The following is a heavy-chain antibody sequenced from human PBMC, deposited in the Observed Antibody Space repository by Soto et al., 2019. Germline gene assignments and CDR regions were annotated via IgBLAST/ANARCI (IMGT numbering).Heavy chain of an antibody. J-gene: IGHJ4*02. CDR2: ISGSGGST. V-gene: IGHV3-23*01. D-gene: IGHD3-10*01. CDR3: AKGNRRYYGSGSYYDYFDY. CDR1: GFTFSSYA. Sequence: GGSLRLSCAASGFTFSSYAMSWVRQAPGKGLEWVSAISGSGGSTYYADSVKGRFTIPRDNSKNTLYLQMNSLRAEDTAVYYCAKGNRRYYGSGSYYDYFDYWGQGTLVTVSS.